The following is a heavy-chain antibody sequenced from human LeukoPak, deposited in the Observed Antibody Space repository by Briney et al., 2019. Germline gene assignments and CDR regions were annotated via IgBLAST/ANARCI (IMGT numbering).Heavy chain of an antibody. CDR3: AIVVAARQGTIDP. V-gene: IGHV3-11*01. Sequence: GGSLRLSCAASGFTFSDYYMSWIRQAPGKGLEWVSYISSSGSTIYYADSVKGRFTISGDNSKSTLYVQMNSLRAEDTAVYYCAIVVAARQGTIDPWGQGTLVTISS. CDR2: ISSSGSTI. J-gene: IGHJ5*02. D-gene: IGHD6-6*01. CDR1: GFTFSDYY.